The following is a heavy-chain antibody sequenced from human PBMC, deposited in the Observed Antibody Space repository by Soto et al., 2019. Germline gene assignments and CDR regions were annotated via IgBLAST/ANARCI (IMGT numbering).Heavy chain of an antibody. CDR2: TYYSGST. J-gene: IGHJ4*02. CDR3: ARASSYYYDSSGYYDY. Sequence: QVQLQESGPGLVKPSQTLSLTCTVSGGSISSGGYYWSWIRQHPGKGLEWIGYTYYSGSTYYNPSLNSRVTISVDRSKNQFSLKLSYVTAADTAVYYCARASSYYYDSSGYYDYWGQGTLVTVSS. D-gene: IGHD3-22*01. CDR1: GGSISSGGYY. V-gene: IGHV4-31*03.